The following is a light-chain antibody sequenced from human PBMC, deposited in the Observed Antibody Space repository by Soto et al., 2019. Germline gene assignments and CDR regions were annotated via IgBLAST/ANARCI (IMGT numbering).Light chain of an antibody. V-gene: IGKV3-11*01. J-gene: IGKJ1*01. Sequence: EIVWTQSPGTLSLSPGERATLSCRASQSVSTRYLAWYQQKPGQAPRLLIYGASNRAAGIPARFSGSGSGTDFTLTISSLEPEDIAVYFCQQRSNWPRTFGQGTKVDIK. CDR3: QQRSNWPRT. CDR1: QSVSTRY. CDR2: GAS.